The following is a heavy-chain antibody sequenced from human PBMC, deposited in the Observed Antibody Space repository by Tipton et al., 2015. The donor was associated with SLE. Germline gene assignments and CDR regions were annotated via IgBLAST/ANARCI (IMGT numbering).Heavy chain of an antibody. J-gene: IGHJ4*02. CDR1: GGSISSSSYY. CDR3: ARDLAARGGHYFDY. CDR2: IYYSGST. Sequence: TLSLTCTVSGGSISSSSYYLGWIRQPPGKGLEWIGSIYYSGSTNYNPSLKSRVTISVDPSKNQFSLKLSSVTAADTAVYYCARDLAARGGHYFDYWGQGTLVTVSS. V-gene: IGHV4-39*07. D-gene: IGHD6-6*01.